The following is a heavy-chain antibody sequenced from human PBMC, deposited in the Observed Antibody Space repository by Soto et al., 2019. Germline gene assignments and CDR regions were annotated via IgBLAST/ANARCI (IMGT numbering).Heavy chain of an antibody. CDR2: IYHSGST. CDR1: GYSISSGYY. J-gene: IGHJ4*02. Sequence: PSETLALTCAVSGYSISSGYYWGWIRQPPGKGLEWIGSIYHSGSTYYNPSLKSRVTISVDTSKNQFSLKLSSVTAADTAVYYCARGASSGWYNFDYWGQGTLVTVSS. D-gene: IGHD6-19*01. CDR3: ARGASSGWYNFDY. V-gene: IGHV4-38-2*01.